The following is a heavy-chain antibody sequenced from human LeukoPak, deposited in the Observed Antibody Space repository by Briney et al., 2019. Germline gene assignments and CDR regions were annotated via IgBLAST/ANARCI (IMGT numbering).Heavy chain of an antibody. CDR2: NYYSGST. Sequence: SETLSLTCTVSGGSISSSSYYWRWIRQPPGKGLERIGSNYYSGSTYYNPSLKSRVTISVDTSKHQFSLKLSSVTAADTAVYYCARGPRGWLSGFLEWLWYFDLWGRGSLVTVSS. CDR1: GGSISSSSYY. V-gene: IGHV4-39*01. D-gene: IGHD3-3*01. CDR3: ARGPRGWLSGFLEWLWYFDL. J-gene: IGHJ2*01.